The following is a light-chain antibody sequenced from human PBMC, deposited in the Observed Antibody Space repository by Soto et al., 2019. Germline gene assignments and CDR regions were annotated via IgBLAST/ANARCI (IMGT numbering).Light chain of an antibody. CDR1: QDINSW. Sequence: DIQMTQSPSSVSASVGDRVTITCRASQDINSWLTWYQQKPGKAPKVLIYIASRLQPGVPSRFRGRGSGTDFSLTISNLQHEDFATYFCQQSKSFPLTFGGGTKVDIK. V-gene: IGKV1-12*01. J-gene: IGKJ4*01. CDR2: IAS. CDR3: QQSKSFPLT.